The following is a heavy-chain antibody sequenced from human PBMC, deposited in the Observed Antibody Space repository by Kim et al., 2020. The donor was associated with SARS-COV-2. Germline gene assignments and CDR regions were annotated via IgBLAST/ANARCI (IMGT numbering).Heavy chain of an antibody. D-gene: IGHD2-15*01. CDR3: AKDTVETYYYFFYLAV. J-gene: IGHJ6*03. V-gene: IGHV3-9*01. CDR1: GFFFGEYA. CDR2: INWNGGNI. Sequence: GGSLRLSCAASGFFFGEYAMHWVRQAPGKGLEWVAVINWNGGNIGNAASMKGRFTISGDTAKKSLLLLMTILTPEETAFYYSAKDTVETYYYFFYLAVW.